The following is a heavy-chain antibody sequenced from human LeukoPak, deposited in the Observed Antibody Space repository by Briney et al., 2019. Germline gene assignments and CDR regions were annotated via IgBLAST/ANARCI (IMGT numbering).Heavy chain of an antibody. J-gene: IGHJ4*02. D-gene: IGHD3-9*01. V-gene: IGHV3-23*01. CDR1: GFTFSNYA. Sequence: GASLRLSCAASGFTFSNYAMSWVRQAPGKGLEWVSAIVGSGGATYYADSVKGRFTISRDNSKNTLYLQMSTLRAEGTAVYFCAKWGDYNGLTGYYVSDYWGQGTLVTVSS. CDR3: AKWGDYNGLTGYYVSDY. CDR2: IVGSGGAT.